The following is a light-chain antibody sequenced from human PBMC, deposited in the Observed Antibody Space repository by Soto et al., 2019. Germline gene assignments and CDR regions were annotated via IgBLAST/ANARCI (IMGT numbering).Light chain of an antibody. V-gene: IGLV1-40*01. CDR3: CSYAGTYTQWV. CDR2: GNS. Sequence: QSVLTQPPSVSGAPGQRVTISCTGSSSNIGAGYDVHWYQQLPGTAPKLLIYGNSNRPSGVPDRFSGSKSGTSASLAITGLQAEDEADYSCCSYAGTYTQWVFGGGTKLTVL. J-gene: IGLJ3*02. CDR1: SSNIGAGYD.